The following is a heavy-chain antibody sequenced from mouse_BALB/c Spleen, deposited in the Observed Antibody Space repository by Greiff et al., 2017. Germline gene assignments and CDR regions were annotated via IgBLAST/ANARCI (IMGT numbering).Heavy chain of an antibody. Sequence: EVQVVESGGGLVQPGGSLKLSCAASGFTFSSYTMSWVRQTPEKRLEWVAYISNGGGSTYYPDTVKGRFTISRDNAKNTLYLQMSSLKSEDTAMYYCARHNGYYSFDYWGQGTTLTVSS. CDR1: GFTFSSYT. D-gene: IGHD2-3*01. CDR2: ISNGGGST. J-gene: IGHJ2*01. V-gene: IGHV5-12-2*01. CDR3: ARHNGYYSFDY.